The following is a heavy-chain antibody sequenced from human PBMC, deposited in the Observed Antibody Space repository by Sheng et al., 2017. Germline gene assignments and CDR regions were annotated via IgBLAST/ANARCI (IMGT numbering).Heavy chain of an antibody. Sequence: QVQLQQWGAGLLKPSETLSLTCAVYGGSFSGYYWSWIRQPPGKGLEWIGEINHSGSTNYNPSLKSRVTISVDTSKNQFSLKLSSVTAADTAVYYCARSPPIDCSGGSCRDYWGQGTLVTVSS. J-gene: IGHJ4*02. CDR1: GGSFSGYY. D-gene: IGHD2-15*01. CDR3: ARSPPIDCSGGSCRDY. V-gene: IGHV4-34*01. CDR2: INHSGST.